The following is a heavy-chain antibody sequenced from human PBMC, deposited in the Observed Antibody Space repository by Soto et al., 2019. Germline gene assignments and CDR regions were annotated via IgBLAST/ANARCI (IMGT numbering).Heavy chain of an antibody. J-gene: IGHJ4*02. CDR3: ARDDTTGLFDF. Sequence: QVQLQELGPGLVRPAETLSLTCSVSTGSMRTYYWTWIRQSPGKGLEWIGQISHTGRTKYNPSLESRVTISVDTSRKQFSLKLTSVTAADTALYYCARDDTTGLFDFWGQGTLVTVSS. CDR1: TGSMRTYY. CDR2: ISHTGRT. D-gene: IGHD4-17*01. V-gene: IGHV4-59*01.